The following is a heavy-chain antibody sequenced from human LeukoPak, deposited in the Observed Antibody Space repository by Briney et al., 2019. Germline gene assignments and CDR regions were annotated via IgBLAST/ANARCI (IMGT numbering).Heavy chain of an antibody. V-gene: IGHV1-69*13. D-gene: IGHD6-25*01. CDR2: IIPIFGTA. J-gene: IGHJ3*02. CDR3: ARAGLSRRDAFDI. Sequence: GASVKVSCKASGGTFSSYAISWVRQAPGQGLEWMGGIIPIFGTANYAQKFQGGVTITADESTSTAYMELSSLRSEDTAVYYCARAGLSRRDAFDIWGQGTMVTVSS. CDR1: GGTFSSYA.